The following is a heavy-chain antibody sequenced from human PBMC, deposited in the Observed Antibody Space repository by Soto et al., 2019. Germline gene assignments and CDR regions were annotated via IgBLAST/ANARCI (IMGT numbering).Heavy chain of an antibody. CDR3: ARGISELVPSVYSDY. CDR1: GYTFTSYG. J-gene: IGHJ4*02. D-gene: IGHD3-10*01. CDR2: TSPYNGKR. V-gene: IGHV1-18*04. Sequence: QAHLVQSGTEVKKPGASVKVSCKASGYTFTSYGITWVRQAPGQGLEWMGWTSPYNGKRNYAQKVQGRVTMTTDTSTTTAYMELSSLRSDDTASYYCARGISELVPSVYSDYWGQGTLVTVSS.